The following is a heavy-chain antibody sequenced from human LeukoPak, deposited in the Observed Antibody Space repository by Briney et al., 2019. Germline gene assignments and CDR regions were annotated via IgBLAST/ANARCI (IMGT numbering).Heavy chain of an antibody. CDR1: GFTFSSYW. CDR2: IKQDGSEK. CDR3: ARDLGYSYGYRWFDP. D-gene: IGHD5-18*01. J-gene: IGHJ5*02. Sequence: GGSLRLSCAASGFTFSSYWMSWVRQAPGKVLEWVANIKQDGSEKYYVDSVKGRFTISRDNAKNSLYLQMNSLRAEDTAVYYCARDLGYSYGYRWFDPWGQGTLVTVSS. V-gene: IGHV3-7*01.